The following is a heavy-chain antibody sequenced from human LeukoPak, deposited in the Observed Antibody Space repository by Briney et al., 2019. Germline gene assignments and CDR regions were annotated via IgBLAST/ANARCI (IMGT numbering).Heavy chain of an antibody. CDR1: GGSISSYY. CDR3: ARVLVAAAGMWFDP. Sequence: SETLSLTCTASGGSISSYYWSWIRQPAGKGLEWIGRIYTSGSTNYNPSLKSRVTMSVDTSKNQFSLKLSSVTAADTAVYYCARVLVAAAGMWFDPWGQGTLVTVSS. D-gene: IGHD6-13*01. CDR2: IYTSGST. V-gene: IGHV4-4*07. J-gene: IGHJ5*02.